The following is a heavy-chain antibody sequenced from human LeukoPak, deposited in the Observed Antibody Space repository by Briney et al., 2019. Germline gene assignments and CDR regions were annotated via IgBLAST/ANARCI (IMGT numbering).Heavy chain of an antibody. CDR2: IYYSGST. V-gene: IGHV4-30-4*07. J-gene: IGHJ6*02. CDR1: GGSISSGGHS. D-gene: IGHD3-22*01. CDR3: ARLSPYYYDNDYYGMDV. Sequence: PSQTLSLTCAVSGGSISSGGHSWSWIRQPPGKGLEWIGYIYYSGSTNYNPSLKSRVTISVDTSKNQFSLKLSSVTAADTAVYYCARLSPYYYDNDYYGMDVWGQGTTVTVSS.